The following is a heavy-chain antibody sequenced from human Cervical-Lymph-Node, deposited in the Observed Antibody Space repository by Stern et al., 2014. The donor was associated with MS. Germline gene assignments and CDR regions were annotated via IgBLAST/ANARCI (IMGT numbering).Heavy chain of an antibody. CDR3: ARDLGYCSGGSCYPSDY. CDR2: INPSGGST. Sequence: QVQLVQSGAEVKTPGASVKVSCKASGYTFTSYYMHWVRQAPGQGLEWMGIINPSGGSTSYAQKFHGRVTMTRDTSTSTVYMELSSLRSEDTAVYYCARDLGYCSGGSCYPSDYWGQGTLVTVSS. CDR1: GYTFTSYY. D-gene: IGHD2-15*01. V-gene: IGHV1-46*01. J-gene: IGHJ4*02.